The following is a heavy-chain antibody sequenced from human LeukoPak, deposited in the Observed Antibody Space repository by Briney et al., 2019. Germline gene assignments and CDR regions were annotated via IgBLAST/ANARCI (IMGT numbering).Heavy chain of an antibody. CDR3: ASDYHSGYEDY. CDR2: IYYTGNT. V-gene: IGHV4-30-4*01. CDR1: GGSISSDDYY. D-gene: IGHD5-12*01. J-gene: IGHJ4*02. Sequence: PSETLSLTCTVSGGSISSDDYYWSWIRQPPGKGLEWIGYIYYTGNTYYNPSLRSRLTISVDTSKSQFSLRLNSVTAADTAVYYCASDYHSGYEDYWGQGTLVTVSS.